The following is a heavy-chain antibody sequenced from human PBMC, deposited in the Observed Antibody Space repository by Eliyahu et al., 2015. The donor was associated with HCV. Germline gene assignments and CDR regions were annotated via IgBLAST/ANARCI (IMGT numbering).Heavy chain of an antibody. CDR1: GGTFRTLS. Sequence: EVKKPGSSVKVSCKASGGTFRTLSINWVRQAPGQGLEWMGRILPVFGSSNYAQKFQGRVSITADESTATAYLELNSLTSDDTAIFYFATVRASVTHRAEYFQHWGQGTLVTVS. J-gene: IGHJ1*01. D-gene: IGHD5/OR15-5a*01. V-gene: IGHV1-69*01. CDR2: ILPVFGSS. CDR3: ATVRASVTHRAEYFQH.